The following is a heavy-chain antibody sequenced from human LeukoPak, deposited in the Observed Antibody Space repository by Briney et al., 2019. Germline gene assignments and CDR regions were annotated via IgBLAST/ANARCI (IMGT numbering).Heavy chain of an antibody. D-gene: IGHD3-16*02. J-gene: IGHJ4*02. CDR2: INPNSGGT. CDR3: AREYYDYVWGSYRSLGY. Sequence: ASVKVSCKASGYTFTGYYMHWVRQAPGQGREWMGWINPNSGGTNYAQKFQGRVTMTRDTSISTAYMELSRLRSDDTAVYYCAREYYDYVWGSYRSLGYWGQGTLVTVSS. V-gene: IGHV1-2*02. CDR1: GYTFTGYY.